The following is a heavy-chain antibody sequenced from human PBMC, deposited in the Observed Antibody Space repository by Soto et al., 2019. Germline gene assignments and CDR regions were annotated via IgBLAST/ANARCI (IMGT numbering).Heavy chain of an antibody. CDR2: ISYDGVNK. Sequence: PRGALLLACASSVFTFSIYALRWVGQAPGRGLERVAVISYDGVNKYYADSVKGRFTISRDNSKNTLYLQMNSLRAEDTAVYYCAKTYGLYGVDQGKSYFDYWGQGTLVTVSS. J-gene: IGHJ4*02. V-gene: IGHV3-30-3*02. D-gene: IGHD3-16*01. CDR1: VFTFSIYA. CDR3: AKTYGLYGVDQGKSYFDY.